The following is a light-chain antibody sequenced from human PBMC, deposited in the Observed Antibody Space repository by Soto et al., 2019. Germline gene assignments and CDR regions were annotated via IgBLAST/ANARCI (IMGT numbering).Light chain of an antibody. CDR1: SSDVGGYNY. J-gene: IGLJ1*01. Sequence: QSVLTQPASVSGSPGQSITIPCTGTSSDVGGYNYVSWYQQHPGKAPKLMIYDVSNRPSGVSNRFSGSKSGNTASLTISGLQAEDEADYYCSSYTSSSLHVFGTGTKAPS. CDR3: SSYTSSSLHV. V-gene: IGLV2-14*03. CDR2: DVS.